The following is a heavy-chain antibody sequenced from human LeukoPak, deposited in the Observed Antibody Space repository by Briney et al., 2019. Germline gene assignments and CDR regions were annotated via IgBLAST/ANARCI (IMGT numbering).Heavy chain of an antibody. V-gene: IGHV1-2*02. J-gene: IGHJ5*02. D-gene: IGHD4/OR15-4a*01. Sequence: ASVKVXCKASGDTFTAYYMHWVRQAPGQGLEWMGWINPNNSATNYEQKFQGRVTMTRDTSISTAYMELSRLTSGDTAVYYCARDYGGHWFDPWGQGTLVTVSS. CDR3: ARDYGGHWFDP. CDR2: INPNNSAT. CDR1: GDTFTAYY.